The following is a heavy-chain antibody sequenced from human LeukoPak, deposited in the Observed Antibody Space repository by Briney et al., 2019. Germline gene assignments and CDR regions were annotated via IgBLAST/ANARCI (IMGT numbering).Heavy chain of an antibody. CDR1: GFTFSTYN. Sequence: GGSLRLSCAASGFTFSTYNMNWARQAPGRGLEELSYISSSSSTIYYGDSVKGRFTISRDNDKNSLYLQMNSLRDEDTAVYYCARDRGDYSVSGYDFWGQGTLVTVSS. CDR3: ARDRGDYSVSGYDF. V-gene: IGHV3-48*02. CDR2: ISSSSSTI. J-gene: IGHJ4*02. D-gene: IGHD3-10*01.